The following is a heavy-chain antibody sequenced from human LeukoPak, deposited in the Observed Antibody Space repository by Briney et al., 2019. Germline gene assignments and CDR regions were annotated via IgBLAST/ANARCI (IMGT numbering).Heavy chain of an antibody. CDR1: GYTFTGYY. J-gene: IGHJ6*02. V-gene: IGHV1-2*02. CDR2: INPNSGGK. CDR3: ARSSGYYYYYGMDV. Sequence: ASVKVSCKASGYTFTGYYMHWVRQAPGQGLEWMGWINPNSGGKNYAQKFQGRVTMTRDTSISTAYMELSGLRSDDTAMYYCARSSGYYYYYGMDVWGQGTTVTVSS. D-gene: IGHD3-22*01.